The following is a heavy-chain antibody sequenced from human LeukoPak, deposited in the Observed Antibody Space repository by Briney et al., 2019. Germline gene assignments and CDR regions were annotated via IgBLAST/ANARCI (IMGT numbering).Heavy chain of an antibody. V-gene: IGHV4-30-2*01. J-gene: IGHJ6*02. CDR3: ARTYYYDSSGYYPHYGMDV. Sequence: SETLSLTCAVYGGSFSGYYWSWIRQPLGKGLEWIGYIYHSGSTYYNPSLKSRVTISVDRSKNQFSLKLSSVTAADTAMYYCARTYYYDSSGYYPHYGMDVWGQGTTVTVSS. CDR1: GGSFSGYY. D-gene: IGHD3-22*01. CDR2: IYHSGST.